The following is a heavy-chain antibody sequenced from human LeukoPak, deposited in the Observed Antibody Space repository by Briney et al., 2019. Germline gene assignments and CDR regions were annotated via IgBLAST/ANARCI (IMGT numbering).Heavy chain of an antibody. CDR1: GFTFCSYS. J-gene: IGHJ4*02. V-gene: IGHV3-21*01. CDR3: ARDPLGGYDSSGYRDDY. D-gene: IGHD3-22*01. CDR2: ISSSSSYI. Sequence: GGSLRLSCAASGFTFCSYSMNWVRQAPGKGLEWVSSISSSSSYIYYADSVKGRFTISRDNAKNSLYLQMNSLRAEDTAVYYCARDPLGGYDSSGYRDDYWGQGTLVTVSS.